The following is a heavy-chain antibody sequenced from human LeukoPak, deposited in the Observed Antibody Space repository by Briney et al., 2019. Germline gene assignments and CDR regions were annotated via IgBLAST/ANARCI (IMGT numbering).Heavy chain of an antibody. CDR2: INPSGGST. Sequence: ASVKVSCKASGYTFTSYYMHWVRQAPGQGLEWMGIINPSGGSTSYAQKFQGRVTITADESTSTAYMELSSLRSEDTAVYYCARDWRENGMDVWGQGTTVTVSS. J-gene: IGHJ6*02. CDR3: ARDWRENGMDV. CDR1: GYTFTSYY. V-gene: IGHV1-46*01.